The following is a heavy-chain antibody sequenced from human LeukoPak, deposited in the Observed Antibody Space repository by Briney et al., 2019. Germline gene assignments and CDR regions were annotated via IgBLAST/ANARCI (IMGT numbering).Heavy chain of an antibody. D-gene: IGHD4-17*01. CDR1: GFTVSSNY. CDR2: IYSGGST. J-gene: IGHJ4*02. V-gene: IGHV3-53*05. CDR3: AKDVLRDGYYFDY. Sequence: GGSLRLSCAASGFTVSSNYMSWVRQAPGKGLEWVSVIYSGGSTYYADSVKGRFTISRDNAKNSLYLQMNSLRAEDTALYYCAKDVLRDGYYFDYWGQGTLVTVSS.